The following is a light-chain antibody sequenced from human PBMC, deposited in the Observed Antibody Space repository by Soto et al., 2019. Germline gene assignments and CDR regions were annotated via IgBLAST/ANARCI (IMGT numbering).Light chain of an antibody. CDR2: SSS. CDR1: YSNIGRNT. CDR3: AAWDDRLNGVV. V-gene: IGLV1-44*01. J-gene: IGLJ2*01. Sequence: QSVLTQPPSASGTPGQRVTISCSVSYSNIGRNTVNWYQQLPGTAPKLLIYSSSQRPSGVPDRFSGSKSVTSASLAISGLQSEDEADYYCAAWDDRLNGVVFGGGTKVTVL.